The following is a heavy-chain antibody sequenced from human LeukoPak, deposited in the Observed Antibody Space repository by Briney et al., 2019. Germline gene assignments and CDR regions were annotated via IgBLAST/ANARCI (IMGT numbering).Heavy chain of an antibody. CDR2: INTNTGNP. CDR3: ARSTSIYYYGSGSSNWFDP. J-gene: IGHJ5*02. V-gene: IGHV7-4-1*02. D-gene: IGHD3-10*01. CDR1: GYTFTSYA. Sequence: ASVKVSCKASGYTFTSYAMNWVRQAPGQGLEWMGWINTNTGNPTYAQGFTGRFVFSLDTSVSTAYLQISSLKAEDTAVYYCARSTSIYYYGSGSSNWFDPWGQGTLVTVSS.